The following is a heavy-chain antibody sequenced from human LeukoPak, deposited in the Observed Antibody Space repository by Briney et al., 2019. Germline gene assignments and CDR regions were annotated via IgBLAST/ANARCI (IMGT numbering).Heavy chain of an antibody. CDR2: ISSTLYST. Sequence: GGSLRLSCAASGFTFSRYNMVWVRQAPGKGLEWISYISSTLYSTFYTDSVKGRFTISRDNAKNSLFLQMNGLRAEDTAVYYCARSRLTSFDYWGQGTLVAVSS. CDR1: GFTFSRYN. CDR3: ARSRLTSFDY. V-gene: IGHV3-48*01. J-gene: IGHJ4*02.